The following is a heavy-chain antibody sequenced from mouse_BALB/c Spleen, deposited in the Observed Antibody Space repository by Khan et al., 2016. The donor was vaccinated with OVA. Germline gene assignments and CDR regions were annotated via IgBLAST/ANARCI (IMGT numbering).Heavy chain of an antibody. Sequence: QVPLKQSGPGLVAPSQSLSITCTVTGFSLTSYAIHWIRQPPGKGLEWLGIIWAGGSTNYNSAIMSRLSISKDNSKSQVFLKMNSLQTHDTAMYYCARNREPDYFDYWGQGTTLTVSS. CDR3: ARNREPDYFDY. J-gene: IGHJ2*01. CDR1: GFSLTSYA. V-gene: IGHV2-9*02. CDR2: IWAGGST.